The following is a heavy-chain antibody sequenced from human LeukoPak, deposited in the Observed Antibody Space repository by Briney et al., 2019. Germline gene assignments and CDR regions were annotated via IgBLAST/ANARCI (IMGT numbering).Heavy chain of an antibody. V-gene: IGHV3-33*06. Sequence: SGGSLRLSCAASGFTFSSYGMHWVRQAPGKGLEWVAVIWYDGSNKYYADSVKGRFTISRDDSKNTLYLQMNSLRAEDTAVYYCAKLLFRGYYGSGSHDYWGQGTLVTVSS. D-gene: IGHD3-10*01. CDR3: AKLLFRGYYGSGSHDY. J-gene: IGHJ4*02. CDR1: GFTFSSYG. CDR2: IWYDGSNK.